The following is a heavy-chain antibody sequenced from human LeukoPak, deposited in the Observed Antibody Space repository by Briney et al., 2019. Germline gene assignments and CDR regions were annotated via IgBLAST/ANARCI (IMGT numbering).Heavy chain of an antibody. D-gene: IGHD3-16*01. CDR3: VRDSYGTS. V-gene: IGHV3-66*01. Sequence: GATLRFSCAVSGVTVSSIYMSRVRQAPGKGLECVSIIYTGGNTYYADSVKGRFTISTNNSKNTLYLQINSLRDDDKAVYYCVRDSYGTSWGQGTLVTVSS. CDR1: GVTVSSIY. CDR2: IYTGGNT. J-gene: IGHJ4*02.